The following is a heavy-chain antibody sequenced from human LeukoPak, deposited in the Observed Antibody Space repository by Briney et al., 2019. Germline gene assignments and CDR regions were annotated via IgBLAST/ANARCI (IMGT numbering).Heavy chain of an antibody. Sequence: SETLSLTCTVSGGSISSSSYYWGWFRQPPGKGLEWIGSIYYSGSTYYNPSLKSRVTISVDTSKNQFSLKLSSVTAADTAVYYCASQDCTNGVCGTDYWGQGTLVTVSS. V-gene: IGHV4-39*01. CDR2: IYYSGST. D-gene: IGHD2-8*01. CDR3: ASQDCTNGVCGTDY. CDR1: GGSISSSSYY. J-gene: IGHJ4*02.